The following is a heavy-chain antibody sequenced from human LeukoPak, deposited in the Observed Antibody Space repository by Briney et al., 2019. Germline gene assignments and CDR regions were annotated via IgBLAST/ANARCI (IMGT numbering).Heavy chain of an antibody. CDR2: IYYSGST. CDR3: ARHHSSDYYYYYGMDV. J-gene: IGHJ6*02. Sequence: NPSETLSLTCTVSGGSISSYYWSWIRQPPGKGLEWIGYIYYSGSTNYNPSLKSRVTISVDTSKNQFSLKLSSVTAADTAVYYCARHHSSDYYYYYGMDVWGQGATVTVSS. V-gene: IGHV4-59*08. CDR1: GGSISSYY.